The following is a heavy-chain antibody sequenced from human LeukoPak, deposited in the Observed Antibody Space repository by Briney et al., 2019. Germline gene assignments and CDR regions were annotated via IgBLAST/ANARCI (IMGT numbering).Heavy chain of an antibody. CDR1: GFTFSSYG. J-gene: IGHJ4*02. CDR3: AKSMARYGSGSPVDY. CDR2: ISYEGSNK. D-gene: IGHD3-10*01. Sequence: PGRSLRLSCAASGFTFSSYGMHWVRQAPGKGLEWVAVISYEGSNKYDEDAVKGRFTISKDNSKNTLYLQMSSLRAEDTAVYYCAKSMARYGSGSPVDYWGQGTLVTVSS. V-gene: IGHV3-30*18.